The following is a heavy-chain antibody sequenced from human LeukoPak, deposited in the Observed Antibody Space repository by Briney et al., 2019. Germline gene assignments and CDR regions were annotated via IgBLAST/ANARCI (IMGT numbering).Heavy chain of an antibody. CDR1: GFTFSSSA. CDR3: AKDGSWSCTD. V-gene: IGHV3-30*02. Sequence: PRGSLRLSCGVSGFTFSSSAMHWVRQGPGKGLEWVAYIAHHGNNKYYADSVKGRFTISRDNSKGSLYLQMNSLRADDTAVYYCAKDGSWSCTDWGQGTLVRVSS. J-gene: IGHJ4*02. D-gene: IGHD2-8*02. CDR2: IAHHGNNK.